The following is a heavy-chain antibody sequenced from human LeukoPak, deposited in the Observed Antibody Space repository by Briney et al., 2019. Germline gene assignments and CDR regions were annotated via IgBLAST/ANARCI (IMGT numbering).Heavy chain of an antibody. J-gene: IGHJ3*02. D-gene: IGHD4-23*01. Sequence: SQTLSLTCAISGDSVSSYSAAWSWIRQSPSGGLEWLGRTYYRSKWYNDYAASVKSRITINPDTSKNQFSLQLTSVTPEDTAVYYCARSGGHDAFDIWGQGTMVTVSS. V-gene: IGHV6-1*01. CDR1: GDSVSSYSAA. CDR2: TYYRSKWYN. CDR3: ARSGGHDAFDI.